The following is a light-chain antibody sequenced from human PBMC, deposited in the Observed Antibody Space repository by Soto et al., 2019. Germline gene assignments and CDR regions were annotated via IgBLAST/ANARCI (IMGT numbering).Light chain of an antibody. CDR3: QQYGSSPLT. CDR1: QSVSSSY. Sequence: EIVLTQSPGTVSLSPGERATLSCRASQSVSSSYLAWYQQTPGQTPGLLIYGASSRATGIPDRFSGSGSGTDFTLTISRLEPEDFAVYYCQQYGSSPLTFGGGTKVEIK. V-gene: IGKV3-20*01. CDR2: GAS. J-gene: IGKJ4*01.